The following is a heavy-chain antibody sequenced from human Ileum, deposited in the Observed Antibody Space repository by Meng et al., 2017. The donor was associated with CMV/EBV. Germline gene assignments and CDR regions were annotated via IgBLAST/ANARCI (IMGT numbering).Heavy chain of an antibody. V-gene: IGHV3-74*01. D-gene: IGHD1-7*01. CDR2: IDSDGINT. J-gene: IGHJ4*02. CDR3: ARDRDGNYQYFDY. CDR1: GFTFSSYW. Sequence: GESLKISCAASGFTFSSYWMDWVRQAPGKGLVWVSRIDSDGINTDYADSVKGRFTISRDNAKNTLYLQMNSLRAEDTAVYYCARDRDGNYQYFDYWGQGTLVTVSS.